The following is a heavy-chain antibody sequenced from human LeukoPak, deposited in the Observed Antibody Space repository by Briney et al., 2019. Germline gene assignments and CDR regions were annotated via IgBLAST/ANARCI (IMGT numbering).Heavy chain of an antibody. CDR1: GFTFSSYG. CDR2: IWYDGSNK. J-gene: IGHJ4*02. Sequence: GRSLRLSCAASGFTFSSYGMHWVRQAPGKGLEWVAVIWYDGSNKYYAGSVKGRFTISRDNSKNTLYLQMNSLRAEDTAVYYCARHGCSSTSCLFDYWGQGTLVTVSS. V-gene: IGHV3-33*01. CDR3: ARHGCSSTSCLFDY. D-gene: IGHD2-2*01.